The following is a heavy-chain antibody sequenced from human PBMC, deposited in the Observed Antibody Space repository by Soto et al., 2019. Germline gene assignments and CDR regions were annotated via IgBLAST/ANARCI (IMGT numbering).Heavy chain of an antibody. CDR3: ARAGRIHYGMDV. V-gene: IGHV3-30-3*01. CDR1: GFTFSSYA. D-gene: IGHD2-21*01. Sequence: QVQVVESGGGVVQPGRSLRLSCAASGFTFSSYAMHWVRQAPGKGLEWVAFISYDGSNKYYADSVKGRFTISRDNSKNTLYMQMNSLRPEDAAVYYCARAGRIHYGMDVWGQGTTVTVSS. J-gene: IGHJ6*02. CDR2: ISYDGSNK.